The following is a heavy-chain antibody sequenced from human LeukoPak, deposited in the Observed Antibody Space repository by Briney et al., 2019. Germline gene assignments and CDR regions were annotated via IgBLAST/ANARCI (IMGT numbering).Heavy chain of an antibody. V-gene: IGHV2-5*02. CDR3: AHRLGPPNSMVRTPRFDP. Sequence: SGPTLVKPTQTLTLTCTFSGFSLSTSGVGVGWIRQPPGKALEWLALIYWDDDKRYSPSLKSRLTITKDTSKNQVVLTVTNMDPVDTATYYCAHRLGPPNSMVRTPRFDPWGQGTLVTVSS. J-gene: IGHJ5*02. D-gene: IGHD3-10*01. CDR1: GFSLSTSGVG. CDR2: IYWDDDK.